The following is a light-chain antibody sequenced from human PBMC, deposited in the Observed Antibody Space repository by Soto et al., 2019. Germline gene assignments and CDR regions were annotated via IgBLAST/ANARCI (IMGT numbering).Light chain of an antibody. Sequence: QLVLTQPPSASGTPGQRXXXSCSGSSSNIXXXXVNWYQQLPGTAPKLLIYSNNQRPSGVPDRFSGSKSGTSASLAISGLQSEDEADYYCAAWDDSLNGPVFGTGTKLTVL. CDR3: AAWDDSLNGPV. V-gene: IGLV1-44*01. CDR2: SNN. J-gene: IGLJ1*01. CDR1: SSNIXXXX.